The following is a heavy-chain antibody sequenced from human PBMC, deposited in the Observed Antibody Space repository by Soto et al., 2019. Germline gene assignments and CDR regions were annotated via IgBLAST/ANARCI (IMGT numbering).Heavy chain of an antibody. V-gene: IGHV1-2*04. D-gene: IGHD2-21*01. J-gene: IGHJ4*02. CDR2: INPNSGGT. Sequence: ASVKVSCKASGYTFTGYYMHWVRQAPGQGLEWMGWINPNSGGTNYAQKFQGWVTMTRDTSISTAYMELSRLRSDDTAVYYCARDLATPQGFLVFWGQGTLVPVSS. CDR1: GYTFTGYY. CDR3: ARDLATPQGFLVF.